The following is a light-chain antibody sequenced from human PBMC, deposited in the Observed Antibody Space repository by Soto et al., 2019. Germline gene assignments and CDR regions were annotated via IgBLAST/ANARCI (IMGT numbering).Light chain of an antibody. CDR3: QNYHLPLGT. V-gene: IGKV1-27*01. Sequence: DIPMTQSLSSLSASVGDTVTITCRASQDIINHLAWYQQRPGKVPNLLIYGASTLHSGVPSRFRGSGSGTHFTLPISSLQPEDVATYYFQNYHLPLGTFGQGTRLEIK. CDR1: QDIINH. J-gene: IGKJ5*01. CDR2: GAS.